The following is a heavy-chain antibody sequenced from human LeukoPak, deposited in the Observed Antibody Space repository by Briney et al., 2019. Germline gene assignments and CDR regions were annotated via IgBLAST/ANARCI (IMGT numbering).Heavy chain of an antibody. CDR2: IYYSGST. D-gene: IGHD6-19*01. J-gene: IGHJ4*02. CDR3: ARQKEVAGAFDY. CDR1: GGSFSGYY. V-gene: IGHV4-34*01. Sequence: SETLSLTCAVYGGSFSGYYWSWIRQPPGKGLEWIGSIYYSGSTYYNPSLKSRVTISVDTSKNQFSLKLSSVTAADTAVYYCARQKEVAGAFDYWGQGTLVTVSS.